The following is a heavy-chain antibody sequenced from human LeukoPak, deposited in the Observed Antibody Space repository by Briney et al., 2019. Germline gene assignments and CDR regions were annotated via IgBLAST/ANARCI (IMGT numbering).Heavy chain of an antibody. D-gene: IGHD3-22*01. Sequence: PGGSLRLSCAASGFSFSSYSMNWVRQAPGKGLEWVSYITSSSNAIYYADSVKGRFTIPRDNAKNSLYLQMNSLRAEDTAVYYCARKSGSSGYPFDYWGQGILVSVSS. CDR1: GFSFSSYS. CDR3: ARKSGSSGYPFDY. CDR2: ITSSSNAI. V-gene: IGHV3-48*01. J-gene: IGHJ4*02.